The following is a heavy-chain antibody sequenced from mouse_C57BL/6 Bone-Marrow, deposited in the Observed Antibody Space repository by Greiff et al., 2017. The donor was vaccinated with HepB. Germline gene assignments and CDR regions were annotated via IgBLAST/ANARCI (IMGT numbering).Heavy chain of an antibody. CDR3: ARPRLRAWFAY. J-gene: IGHJ3*01. CDR1: GFTFSSYG. D-gene: IGHD2-2*01. Sequence: EVHLVESGGDLVKPGGSLKLSCAASGFTFSSYGMSWVRQTPDKRLEWVATISSGGSYTYYPDSVKGRFTISRDNAKNTLYLQMSSLKSEDTAMYYCARPRLRAWFAYWGQGTLVTVSA. CDR2: ISSGGSYT. V-gene: IGHV5-6*01.